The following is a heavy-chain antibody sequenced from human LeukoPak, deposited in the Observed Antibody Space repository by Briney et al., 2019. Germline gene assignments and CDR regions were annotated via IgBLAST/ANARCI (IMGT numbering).Heavy chain of an antibody. J-gene: IGHJ6*02. CDR3: ARGRYRRYDILTGYYEYYYYGMDV. D-gene: IGHD3-9*01. V-gene: IGHV1-18*01. Sequence: ASVKVSCKASGYTFTSYGISWVRQAPGQGLEWMGWISAYNGNTNYAQKLQGRVTMTTDTSTSTAYMELRSLRSDDTAVYYCARGRYRRYDILTGYYEYYYYGMDVWGQGTTVTVSS. CDR1: GYTFTSYG. CDR2: ISAYNGNT.